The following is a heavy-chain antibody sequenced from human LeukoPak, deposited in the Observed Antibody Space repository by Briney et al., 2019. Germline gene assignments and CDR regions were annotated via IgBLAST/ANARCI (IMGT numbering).Heavy chain of an antibody. CDR3: AKDDAWLRFGE. Sequence: GGSLRLSCAASGVTVSSNYMSWVRQAPGKGLEWVSAISGSGGSTYYADSVKGRFTISRDNSKYTLYLEVISLTAEDTAVYYCAKDDAWLRFGEWSQGTLVTVSS. CDR2: ISGSGGST. D-gene: IGHD3-10*01. V-gene: IGHV3-23*01. J-gene: IGHJ4*02. CDR1: GVTVSSNY.